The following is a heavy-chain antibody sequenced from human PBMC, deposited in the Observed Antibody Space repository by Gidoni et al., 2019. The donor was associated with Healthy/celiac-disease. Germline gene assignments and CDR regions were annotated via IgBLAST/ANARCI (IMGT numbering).Heavy chain of an antibody. V-gene: IGHV3-15*01. CDR2: IKSKTGGGTT. CDR3: STDVMTMGWLGNDY. D-gene: IGHD3-10*01. Sequence: EVQLVESGGGLVQPGGSLRLSCAASGFTVSNAWISGVRQAPGKGVEWVGRIKSKTGGGTTDYAAHVKGRFTITREDSKNTLYLQMNSLKTEDTAVYYCSTDVMTMGWLGNDYWGQGTLVTVSS. J-gene: IGHJ4*02. CDR1: GFTVSNAW.